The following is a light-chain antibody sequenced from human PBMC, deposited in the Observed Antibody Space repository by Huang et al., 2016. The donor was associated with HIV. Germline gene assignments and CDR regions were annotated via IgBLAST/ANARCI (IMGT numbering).Light chain of an antibody. CDR3: LQDYTYPLT. Sequence: AIQMTQSPSSLSASVGDRVTITCRASQGIRNDLGWYQQKPGKAPKLLIYAASSLQSGLPSRFSGSVSGTDFTLTISSLQPEDFATYYCLQDYTYPLTFGQGTKLEIK. J-gene: IGKJ2*01. CDR1: QGIRND. V-gene: IGKV1-6*01. CDR2: AAS.